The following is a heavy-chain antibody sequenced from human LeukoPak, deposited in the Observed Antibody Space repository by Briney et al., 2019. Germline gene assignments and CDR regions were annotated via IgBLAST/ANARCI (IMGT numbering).Heavy chain of an antibody. CDR2: IKHDGSEK. CDR1: GFTFSSYW. Sequence: PGGSLRLSCAASGFTFSSYWMSWVRQAPGKGLEWVANIKHDGSEKYYVDSVKGRFTISRDNAKNSLYLQMNSLRAEDTAVFYCARDAPLYYGSGSYYQRQRTNQYNWFDPWGQGTLVTVSS. CDR3: ARDAPLYYGSGSYYQRQRTNQYNWFDP. V-gene: IGHV3-7*01. J-gene: IGHJ5*02. D-gene: IGHD3-10*01.